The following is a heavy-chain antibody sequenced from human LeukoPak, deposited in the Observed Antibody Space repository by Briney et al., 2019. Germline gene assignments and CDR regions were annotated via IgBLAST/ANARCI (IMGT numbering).Heavy chain of an antibody. D-gene: IGHD4-17*01. J-gene: IGHJ4*02. CDR1: GFTFSSYS. V-gene: IGHV3-21*01. CDR3: GRDYTTTLTTATNFDY. CDR2: ISSSSTYI. Sequence: GGSLTLSCAVSGFTFSSYSMNWVRQAPGKGLEWVSSISSSSTYIFYADSMKGRFTISSDNNKNSLYLQMNSLRADDTAIYYWGRDYTTTLTTATNFDYWGQGTLVTVSS.